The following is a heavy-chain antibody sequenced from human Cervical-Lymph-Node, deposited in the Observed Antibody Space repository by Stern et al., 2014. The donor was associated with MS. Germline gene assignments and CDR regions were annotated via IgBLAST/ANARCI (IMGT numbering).Heavy chain of an antibody. CDR2: IFLNDEK. D-gene: IGHD6-6*01. V-gene: IGHV2-26*01. CDR1: GFSLSNARMG. CDR3: ARISRDSWQLVEFYYYGMDV. Sequence: QVTLRESGPVLVKPTETLTLTCTVSGFSLSNARMGVSWIRQPPGKALEWLAHIFLNDEKSYSTSLKSRLTISKDTSKSQVVLTMTNMDPVDTATYYCARISRDSWQLVEFYYYGMDVWGQGTTVTVSS. J-gene: IGHJ6*02.